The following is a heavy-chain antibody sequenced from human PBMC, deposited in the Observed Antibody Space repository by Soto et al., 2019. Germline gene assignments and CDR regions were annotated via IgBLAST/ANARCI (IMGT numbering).Heavy chain of an antibody. V-gene: IGHV3-23*01. CDR1: GFTFRNYA. D-gene: IGHD2-8*02. CDR3: ARTHKYDSQSTGWANRFDS. J-gene: IGHJ4*02. Sequence: EVQLLESGGGLVQPGGSLRLLCAASGFTFRNYAMTWVRQAPGKGLEWVSTITGAGDTYFADTVKGRFTISRDISKSTLFLQKDSLRAEGTAVYYCARTHKYDSQSTGWANRFDSWGQGTLVTVSS. CDR2: ITGAGDT.